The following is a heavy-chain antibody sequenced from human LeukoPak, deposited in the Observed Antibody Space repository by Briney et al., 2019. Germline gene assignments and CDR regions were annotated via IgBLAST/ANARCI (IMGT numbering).Heavy chain of an antibody. Sequence: GEPLKISCQGSGSKFTRYWIVWVRQLPGKGLEWMGIIYPGDSDTKYSPSFQGQVTISADKSISTAYLQWSSLKASDTAMYYCARSLMVRGVIRWFDPWGQGTLVTVSS. V-gene: IGHV5-51*01. J-gene: IGHJ5*02. CDR3: ARSLMVRGVIRWFDP. D-gene: IGHD3-10*01. CDR1: GSKFTRYW. CDR2: IYPGDSDT.